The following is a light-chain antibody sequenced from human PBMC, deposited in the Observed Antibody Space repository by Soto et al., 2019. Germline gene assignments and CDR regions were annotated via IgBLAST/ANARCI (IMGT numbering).Light chain of an antibody. J-gene: IGLJ3*02. CDR2: SNN. CDR1: SSNLGSNS. Sequence: QSVLSQPPSASGTPGQRVTISCSGSSSNLGSNSVNWYQHLPGTAPKLVIYSNNQRPSGFPDRFSASKSGTSASLAISGLQSEDEADYYCAAGDDSLNGWVFGGGTKVTVL. CDR3: AAGDDSLNGWV. V-gene: IGLV1-44*01.